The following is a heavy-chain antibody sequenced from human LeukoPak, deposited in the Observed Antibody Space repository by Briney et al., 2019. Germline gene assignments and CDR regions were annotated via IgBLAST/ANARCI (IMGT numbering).Heavy chain of an antibody. CDR2: INHSGST. CDR3: ARTTVVTYYYYGMDV. J-gene: IGHJ6*02. Sequence: SETLSLTCAVYGGSFSGYYWSWIRQPPGKGLEWSGEINHSGSTNYNPSLKSRVTISVDTSKNQFSLKLSSVTAADTAVYYCARTTVVTYYYYGMDVWGQGTTVTVSS. V-gene: IGHV4-34*01. D-gene: IGHD4-23*01. CDR1: GGSFSGYY.